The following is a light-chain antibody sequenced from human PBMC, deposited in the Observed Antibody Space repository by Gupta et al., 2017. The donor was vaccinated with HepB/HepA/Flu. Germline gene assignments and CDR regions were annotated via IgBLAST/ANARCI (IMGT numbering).Light chain of an antibody. CDR1: QFVRHY. CDR2: DTS. Sequence: IVLTQSPATLSLSPGERATLSCRASQFVRHYLAWYQQKPGKPPKLLIYDTSTRATGIPARFSGSGSGTDSTLTISSLLPEDFAVYYCRQRDSWRLTFGGGTKVESK. V-gene: IGKV3-11*01. J-gene: IGKJ4*01. CDR3: RQRDSWRLT.